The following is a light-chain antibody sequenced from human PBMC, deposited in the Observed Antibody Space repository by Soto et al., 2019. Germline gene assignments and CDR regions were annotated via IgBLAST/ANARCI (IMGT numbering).Light chain of an antibody. CDR1: SSNIGAGYD. CDR3: QSYDTTRSGSRV. CDR2: GDS. J-gene: IGLJ2*01. Sequence: QSVLTQPPSVSGAPGQRVIISCTGSSSNIGAGYDVHWYQQLPGTAPKLLIYGDSNRPSGVPDRFSGSKSGTSASLAITGLQAEDEADYYCQSYDTTRSGSRVFGRGTKVTVL. V-gene: IGLV1-40*01.